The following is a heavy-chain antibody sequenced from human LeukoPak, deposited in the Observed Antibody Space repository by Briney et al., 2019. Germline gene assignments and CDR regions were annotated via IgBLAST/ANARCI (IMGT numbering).Heavy chain of an antibody. Sequence: GGSLRLSCAASGFTFSSYSMNWVRQAPGKGLEWVSSISSSSSYIYYADSVKGRFTISRDNAKNSLYLQMNSLRAEDTAVYYCASGSDLRFSYDYWGQGTLVTVSS. V-gene: IGHV3-21*01. D-gene: IGHD3-10*01. J-gene: IGHJ4*02. CDR2: ISSSSSYI. CDR1: GFTFSSYS. CDR3: ASGSDLRFSYDY.